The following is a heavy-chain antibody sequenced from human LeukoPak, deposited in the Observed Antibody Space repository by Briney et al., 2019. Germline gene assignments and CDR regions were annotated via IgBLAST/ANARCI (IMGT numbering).Heavy chain of an antibody. V-gene: IGHV3-30*03. CDR2: ISYDGSNK. CDR3: ARKAYGLDV. J-gene: IGHJ6*04. Sequence: PGRSLRLSCAASGFTFSSYGMHWVRQAPGKGLEWVAVISYDGSNKYYADSVKGRFTISRDNSKNTLYLQMNSLRAEDTAVYYCARKAYGLDVWGKGTTVTVPS. CDR1: GFTFSSYG.